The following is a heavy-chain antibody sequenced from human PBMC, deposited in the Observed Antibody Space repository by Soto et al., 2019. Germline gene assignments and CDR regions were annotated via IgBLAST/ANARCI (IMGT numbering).Heavy chain of an antibody. CDR3: AKDSTMIVVNNWFDP. CDR2: ISGSGGST. Sequence: PGGSLRLSCAASGFTFSSYAMSWVRQAPGKGLEWVSAISGSGGSTYYADSVKGRFTISRDNSKNTLYLQMNSLRAEDTAVYYCAKDSTMIVVNNWFDPWGQGTLVTVSS. CDR1: GFTFSSYA. V-gene: IGHV3-23*01. D-gene: IGHD3-22*01. J-gene: IGHJ5*02.